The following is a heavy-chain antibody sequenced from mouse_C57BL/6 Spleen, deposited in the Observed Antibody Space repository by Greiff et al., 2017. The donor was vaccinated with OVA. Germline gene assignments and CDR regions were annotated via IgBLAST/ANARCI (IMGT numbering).Heavy chain of an antibody. CDR1: GYTFTSYW. CDR3: ARGRSYDGYPHWYFDV. J-gene: IGHJ1*03. Sequence: QVQLQQPGAELVKPGASVKMSCKASGYTFTSYWITWVKQRPGQGLEWIGDIYPGSGSTNYNEKFKSKATLTVDTSSSTAYMQLSSLTSEDSAVYYCARGRSYDGYPHWYFDVWGTGTTVTVSS. D-gene: IGHD2-3*01. CDR2: IYPGSGST. V-gene: IGHV1-55*01.